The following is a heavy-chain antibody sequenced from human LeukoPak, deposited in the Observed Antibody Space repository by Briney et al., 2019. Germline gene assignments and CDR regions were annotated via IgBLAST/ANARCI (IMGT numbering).Heavy chain of an antibody. CDR3: ARHRTRDGSTSLDY. Sequence: PSETLSLTCAVSGGSISSSSYYWGWVRQPPGKGLEWIGSIYYSGNTYYNPSLKSRVTISVDTSKNQFSLKLSSVTAADTAVYYCARHRTRDGSTSLDYWGQGTLVTVSS. D-gene: IGHD5-24*01. V-gene: IGHV4-39*01. CDR1: GGSISSSSYY. J-gene: IGHJ4*02. CDR2: IYYSGNT.